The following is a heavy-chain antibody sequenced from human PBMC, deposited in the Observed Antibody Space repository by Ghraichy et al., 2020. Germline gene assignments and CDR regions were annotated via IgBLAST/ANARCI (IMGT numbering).Heavy chain of an antibody. J-gene: IGHJ6*02. CDR3: TRSGYSGYYPRYGMDV. D-gene: IGHD5-12*01. Sequence: GGSLRLSCTDAGFTFGDYTMSWVRQAPGKGLEWVGFIRSKAYGGTTEYAASVKGRFTISRDDSKSTAYLQMNSLKTEDTAVYYCTRSGYSGYYPRYGMDVWGQGTTVTVSS. V-gene: IGHV3-49*04. CDR1: GFTFGDYT. CDR2: IRSKAYGGTT.